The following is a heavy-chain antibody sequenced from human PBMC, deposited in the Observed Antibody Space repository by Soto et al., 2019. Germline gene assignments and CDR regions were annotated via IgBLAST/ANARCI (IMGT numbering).Heavy chain of an antibody. V-gene: IGHV5-51*01. D-gene: IGHD1-26*01. CDR2: IYPGDSDA. Sequence: PGESLKISCKGSGYSFTSYWIGWVRQMPGKGLEWMGIIYPGDSDARYSPSFQGLVSISADKSISTAYLQWSSLKASDTTMYYCSYGLGYYGMDVWGQGTTVTAP. J-gene: IGHJ6*02. CDR1: GYSFTSYW. CDR3: SYGLGYYGMDV.